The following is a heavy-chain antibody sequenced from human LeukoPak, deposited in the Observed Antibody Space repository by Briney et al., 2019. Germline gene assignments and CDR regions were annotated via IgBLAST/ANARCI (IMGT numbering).Heavy chain of an antibody. Sequence: GGSLRLSCATSGFIFSHHGMNWVRQAPGKGLEWVSFISSSSSYIYYADSVKGRFTVSRDNAKSSLYLQMNSLRAEDTAVYYRARDGETCGWNYGFDHWGQGTLVTVSS. CDR1: GFIFSHHG. CDR3: ARDGETCGWNYGFDH. J-gene: IGHJ4*02. V-gene: IGHV3-21*01. CDR2: ISSSSSYI. D-gene: IGHD1-7*01.